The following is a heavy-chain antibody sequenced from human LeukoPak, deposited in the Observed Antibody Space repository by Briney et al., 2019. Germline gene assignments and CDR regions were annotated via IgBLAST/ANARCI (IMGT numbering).Heavy chain of an antibody. CDR2: IYYSGSA. Sequence: SETLSLTCTVSGGSISSYYWSWIRQPPGKGLEWIGYIYYSGSANYNPSLKSRVTISVGTSKNQFSLKLSSVTAADTAVSYCARRDGYNSYSLNYWGQGTLLTVSS. CDR3: ARRDGYNSYSLNY. D-gene: IGHD5-24*01. V-gene: IGHV4-59*01. J-gene: IGHJ4*02. CDR1: GGSISSYY.